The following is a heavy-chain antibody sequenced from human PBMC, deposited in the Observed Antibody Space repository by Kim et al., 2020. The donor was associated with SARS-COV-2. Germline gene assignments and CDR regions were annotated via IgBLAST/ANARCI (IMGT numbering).Heavy chain of an antibody. J-gene: IGHJ4*02. CDR3: AKDLHGSGSFDY. CDR2: IWHDEGNT. V-gene: IGHV3-33*06. CDR1: GFTFSNNI. Sequence: GGSLRLSCAASGFTFSNNIMHWVRQAPGEGLEWVAVIWHDEGNTYYADSVKGRFTISRDNSRDTLYLQMNSLRAEDTAVYYCAKDLHGSGSFDYWGQRTLVTVSS. D-gene: IGHD3-10*01.